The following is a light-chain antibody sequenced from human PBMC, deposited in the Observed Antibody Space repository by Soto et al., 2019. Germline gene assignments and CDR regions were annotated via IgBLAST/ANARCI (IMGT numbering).Light chain of an antibody. CDR2: GIS. J-gene: IGKJ1*01. CDR1: QSVSSNY. V-gene: IGKV3-20*01. Sequence: ESVLKMSLGTLSLSTGERDTLTCRASQSVSSNYFAWYQQRPGQAPRLLIYGISSRATGIPDRFSGSGSGTDFTLTISRLEPEDFALYYCEQSGISPRPFGQGTKVDI. CDR3: EQSGISPRP.